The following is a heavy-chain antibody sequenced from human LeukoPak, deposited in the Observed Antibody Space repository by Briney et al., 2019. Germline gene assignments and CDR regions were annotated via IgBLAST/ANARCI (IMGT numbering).Heavy chain of an antibody. V-gene: IGHV4-34*01. D-gene: IGHD3-10*01. CDR1: GGSFSGYY. CDR3: AKDLVTGSLDY. Sequence: SETLSLTCAVYGGSFSGYYWSWIRQPPGKGLEWIGEINHSGSTNYNPSLKSRVTISVDTSKNQFSLKLSSVTAADTAVYYCAKDLVTGSLDYWGLGTLVTVSS. J-gene: IGHJ4*02. CDR2: INHSGST.